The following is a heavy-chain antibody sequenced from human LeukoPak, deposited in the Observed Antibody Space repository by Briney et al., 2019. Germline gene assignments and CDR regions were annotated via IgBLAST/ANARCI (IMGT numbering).Heavy chain of an antibody. V-gene: IGHV1-2*02. CDR1: AYAFTVYY. CDR2: INPNSDDT. D-gene: IGHD5-12*01. J-gene: IGHJ4*02. Sequence: ASVKVSFKSSAYAFTVYYKHWLRQAPGQGLEWMGWINPNSDDTNYAQKFQGRVTMTRDTSISTAYMELSGLRSDDTALYYCARVNPGYNDAYLYWGQGTLVTVSS. CDR3: ARVNPGYNDAYLY.